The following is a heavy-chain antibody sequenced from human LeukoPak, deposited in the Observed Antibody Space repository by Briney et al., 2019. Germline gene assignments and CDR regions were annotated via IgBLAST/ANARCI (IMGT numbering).Heavy chain of an antibody. J-gene: IGHJ6*04. CDR3: ARDPGVVPAAIGYYYYYGMDV. CDR1: GYTFTSYG. D-gene: IGHD2-2*01. V-gene: IGHV1-18*04. CDR2: ISAYNGNT. Sequence: ASVKVSCKASGYTFTSYGISRVRQAPGQGLEWMGWISAYNGNTNYAQKLQGRVTMTTDTSTSTAYMELRSLRSDDTAVYYCARDPGVVPAAIGYYYYYGMDVWGKGTTVTVSS.